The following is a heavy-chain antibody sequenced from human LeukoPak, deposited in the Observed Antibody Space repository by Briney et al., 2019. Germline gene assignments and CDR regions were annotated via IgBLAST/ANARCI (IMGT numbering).Heavy chain of an antibody. CDR2: ISRSGATI. J-gene: IGHJ4*02. V-gene: IGHV3-48*03. Sequence: PGGSLRLSCAASGFTFSSYGMNWVRQAPGKGPEWISYISRSGATIYYADSVKGRFTISRDNAKNSLYLEMNSLRAEDTAVYYCARVRPVAGTDYWGQGTLVTVSS. CDR1: GFTFSSYG. CDR3: ARVRPVAGTDY. D-gene: IGHD6-19*01.